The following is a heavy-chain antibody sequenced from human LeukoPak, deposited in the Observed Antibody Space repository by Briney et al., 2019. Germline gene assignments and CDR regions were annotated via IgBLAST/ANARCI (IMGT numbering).Heavy chain of an antibody. J-gene: IGHJ3*02. CDR3: ARPTTVDDAFDI. V-gene: IGHV1-69*13. CDR2: IIPIFGTA. CDR1: GYIFTNYG. Sequence: SVKVSCKASGYIFTNYGLSWVRQAPGQGLEWMGGIIPIFGTANYAQKFQGRVTITADESTSTAYMELSSLRSEDTAVYYCARPTTVDDAFDIWGQGTMVTVSS. D-gene: IGHD4-23*01.